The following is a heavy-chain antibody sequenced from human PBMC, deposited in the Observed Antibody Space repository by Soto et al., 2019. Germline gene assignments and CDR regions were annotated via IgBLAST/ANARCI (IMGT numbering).Heavy chain of an antibody. CDR3: AKDDDFWSGYYTIDY. J-gene: IGHJ4*02. CDR1: GCTFSSYA. Sequence: EVQLLESGGGLVQPGRSLRLSCAASGCTFSSYAMSWVRQAPGKGLEWVSAISGSGGSTYYADSVKGRFTISRDNSKNTLYLQMNSLRAEDTAVYYCAKDDDFWSGYYTIDYWGQGTLVTVSS. D-gene: IGHD3-3*01. V-gene: IGHV3-23*01. CDR2: ISGSGGST.